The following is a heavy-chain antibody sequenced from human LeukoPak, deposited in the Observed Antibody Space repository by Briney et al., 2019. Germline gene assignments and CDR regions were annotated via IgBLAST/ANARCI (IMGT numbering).Heavy chain of an antibody. J-gene: IGHJ4*02. Sequence: GGSLRLSCAASGFTCSNYNMNWVRQAPGNGLEWVSFISSGGSYIYYTDSVKGRFTISRDNAKNSLFLQMNSLRAEDTAVYFCARAVVGSGYDYFDYWGQGTLVTVSS. V-gene: IGHV3-21*01. CDR3: ARAVVGSGYDYFDY. CDR1: GFTCSNYN. CDR2: ISSGGSYI. D-gene: IGHD5-12*01.